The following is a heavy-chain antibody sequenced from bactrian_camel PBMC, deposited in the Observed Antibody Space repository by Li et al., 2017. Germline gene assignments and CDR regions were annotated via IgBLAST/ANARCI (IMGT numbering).Heavy chain of an antibody. CDR1: GYDYSGYC. CDR2: IDIDGAIT. Sequence: HVQLVESGGGSVQTGGSLRLSCAAAGYDYSGYCVGWFRQVPGKACEGVAAIDIDGAITYADSVKGRFTISKDTAANTLYMQMNSLKPEDTGMYYCAVGYSGSCTASRIADYSYWGQGTQVTVS. CDR3: AVGYSGSCTASRIADYSY. J-gene: IGHJ4*01. D-gene: IGHD2*01. V-gene: IGHV3S1*01.